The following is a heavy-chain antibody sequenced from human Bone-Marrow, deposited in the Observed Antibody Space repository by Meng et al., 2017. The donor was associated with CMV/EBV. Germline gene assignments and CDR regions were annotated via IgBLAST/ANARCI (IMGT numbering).Heavy chain of an antibody. CDR3: NRWAGDTSYSFC. D-gene: IGHD1-26*01. CDR2: IRGDSFGGTT. J-gene: IGHJ4*01. CDR1: GFTFGDYS. V-gene: IGHV3-49*04. Sequence: GESLKISCSASGFTFGDYSMNWVRQAPGKGLEWVGFIRGDSFGGTTDYAASLKGRFTISKDDSKSIVYLHMNSLESEDTGMYYCNRWAGDTSYSFCWGHGTRVTGYS.